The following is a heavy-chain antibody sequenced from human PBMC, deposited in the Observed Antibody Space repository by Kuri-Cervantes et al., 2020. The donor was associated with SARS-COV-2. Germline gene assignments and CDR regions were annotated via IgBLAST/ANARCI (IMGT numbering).Heavy chain of an antibody. Sequence: GGSLRLSCAASGFTFSSYGMHWVRQAPGKGLEWVAVIWYDGSNKYYADSVKGRFTISRDNSKNTLYLQMNSLRAEDTAVYYCARDHYDSSGSSQGFDYWGQGTLVTVSS. CDR3: ARDHYDSSGSSQGFDY. V-gene: IGHV3-33*01. CDR2: IWYDGSNK. J-gene: IGHJ4*02. D-gene: IGHD3-22*01. CDR1: GFTFSSYG.